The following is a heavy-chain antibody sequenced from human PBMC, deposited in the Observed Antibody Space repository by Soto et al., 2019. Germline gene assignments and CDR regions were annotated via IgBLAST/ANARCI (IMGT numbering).Heavy chain of an antibody. V-gene: IGHV5-51*01. CDR1: GHTFIYFW. Sequence: PGESLKISCQASGHTFIYFWVAWVRQVPGKGLEWMGDIYPGASDIRYSPSFEGHVTISADKSTNTAYLQWSSLEAADTAIYYCARQGTSRGSDYAAFDFWGPGTLVTVSS. CDR3: ARQGTSRGSDYAAFDF. CDR2: IYPGASDI. D-gene: IGHD3-10*01. J-gene: IGHJ4*02.